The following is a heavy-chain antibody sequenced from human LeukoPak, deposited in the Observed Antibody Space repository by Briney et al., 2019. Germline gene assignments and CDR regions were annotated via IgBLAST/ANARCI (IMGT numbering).Heavy chain of an antibody. J-gene: IGHJ1*01. CDR3: AKDPPGARRTRPDSSSISKIEYFQH. Sequence: PGRSLRLSCAASGFTFSSYGMHWVRQAPGKGLEWVAVISYDGSNKYYADSVKGRFTISRDNSKNTLYLQMNSLRAEDTAVYYCAKDPPGARRTRPDSSSISKIEYFQHWGQGTLVTVSS. CDR1: GFTFSSYG. CDR2: ISYDGSNK. D-gene: IGHD6-13*01. V-gene: IGHV3-30*18.